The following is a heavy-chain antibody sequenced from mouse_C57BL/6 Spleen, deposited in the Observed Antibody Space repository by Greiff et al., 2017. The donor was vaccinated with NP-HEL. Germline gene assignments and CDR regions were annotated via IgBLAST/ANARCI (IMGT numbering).Heavy chain of an antibody. CDR2: IDPNSGGT. CDR1: GYTFTSYW. J-gene: IGHJ3*01. CDR3: ARWDTTVVAPFAY. D-gene: IGHD1-1*01. Sequence: QVQLQQPGAELVKPGASVKLSCKASGYTFTSYWMHWVKQRPGRGLEWIGRIDPNSGGTKYNEKFKSKATLTVDKPSSTAYMELSSLTSEDSAVYYCARWDTTVVAPFAYWGQGTLVTVSA. V-gene: IGHV1-72*01.